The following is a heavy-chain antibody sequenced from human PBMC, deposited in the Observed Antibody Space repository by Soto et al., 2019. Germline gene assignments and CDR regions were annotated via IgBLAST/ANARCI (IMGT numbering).Heavy chain of an antibody. CDR3: ASNSPNSYGDYPCDY. D-gene: IGHD4-17*01. Sequence: GGSLRLSCAASGFTFSSYSMNWVRQAPGKGLEWVSYISSSSSTIYYADSVKGRFTISRDNAKNSLYLQMNSLRAEDTAVYYCASNSPNSYGDYPCDYWGQGTLVTVSS. CDR2: ISSSSSTI. J-gene: IGHJ4*02. CDR1: GFTFSSYS. V-gene: IGHV3-48*01.